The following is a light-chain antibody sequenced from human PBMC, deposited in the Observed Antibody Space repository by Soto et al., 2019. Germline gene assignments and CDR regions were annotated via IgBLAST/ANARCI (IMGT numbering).Light chain of an antibody. V-gene: IGLV4-69*01. Sequence: QLVLTQSPSASASLGASVKLTCTLSSGHSSYAIAWHQQQPEKGPRYLMKLNSDGSHNKGDGIPDRFSGSSSGAERYLTISSLQSEDEAEYYCQTWNTDMYVVFGGGTELTVL. CDR1: SGHSSYA. J-gene: IGLJ2*01. CDR3: QTWNTDMYVV. CDR2: LNSDGSH.